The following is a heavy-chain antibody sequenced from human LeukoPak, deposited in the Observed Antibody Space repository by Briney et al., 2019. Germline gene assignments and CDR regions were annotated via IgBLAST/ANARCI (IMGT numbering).Heavy chain of an antibody. CDR3: AREEYGSEGDYFDY. V-gene: IGHV1-2*02. J-gene: IGHJ4*02. D-gene: IGHD3-10*01. Sequence: ASVKVSCKASGYTFTGYYLHWVRQAPGQGLEWMGWINPNSGGTNYAQKFQGRVTMTRDTSISTAYMELSRLRSDDTALYYCAREEYGSEGDYFDYWGQGTLVTVSS. CDR2: INPNSGGT. CDR1: GYTFTGYY.